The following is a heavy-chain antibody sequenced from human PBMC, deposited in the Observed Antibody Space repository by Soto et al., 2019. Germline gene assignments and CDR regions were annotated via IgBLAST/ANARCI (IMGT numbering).Heavy chain of an antibody. Sequence: ASVKVSFKASGYTFTSYYMHWVRQAPGQRLEWMGWINAGNGNTKYSQKFQGRVTITRDTSASTAYMELSSLRSEDTAVYYCAREIGGGWWDDAFDIWGQGTMVTVSS. D-gene: IGHD2-8*02. J-gene: IGHJ3*02. CDR3: AREIGGGWWDDAFDI. CDR2: INAGNGNT. CDR1: GYTFTSYY. V-gene: IGHV1-3*01.